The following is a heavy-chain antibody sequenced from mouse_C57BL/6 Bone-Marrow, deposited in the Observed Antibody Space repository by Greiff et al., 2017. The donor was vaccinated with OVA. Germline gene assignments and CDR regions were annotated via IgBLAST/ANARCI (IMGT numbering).Heavy chain of an antibody. CDR2: ISYSGST. CDR1: GYSFTSGYD. Sequence: EVQLQESGPGMVKPSQSLSLSCTVTGYSFTSGYDWHWIRHFPENKLEWMGYISYSGSTHYHPSLKSRISITHDTSKNHFFLKLNTVTTEDTATYYCARGRCFHFDYWGQGTTLTVSS. CDR3: ARGRCFHFDY. V-gene: IGHV3-1*01. J-gene: IGHJ2*01.